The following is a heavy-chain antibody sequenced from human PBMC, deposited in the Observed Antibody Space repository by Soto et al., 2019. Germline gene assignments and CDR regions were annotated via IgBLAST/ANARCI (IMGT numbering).Heavy chain of an antibody. CDR2: IIPILGIA. CDR1: GGTFSSYT. J-gene: IGHJ4*02. V-gene: IGHV1-69*08. D-gene: IGHD2-2*01. Sequence: QVQLVQSGAEVKKPGSSVKVSCKASGGTFSSYTISWVRQAPGQGLEWMGRIIPILGIANYAQKFQGRVKITADKSTSTAYMELSSLRSEDTAVYYCARDGGYCSSTSCYAAVDYWGQGTLVTVSS. CDR3: ARDGGYCSSTSCYAAVDY.